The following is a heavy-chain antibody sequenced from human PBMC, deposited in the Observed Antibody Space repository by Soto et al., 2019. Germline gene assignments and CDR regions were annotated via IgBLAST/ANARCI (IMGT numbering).Heavy chain of an antibody. V-gene: IGHV4-31*03. D-gene: IGHD4-17*01. J-gene: IGHJ5*02. CDR1: GGYLSTGGNY. CDR2: ISYSGST. CDR3: ARESGDSNWLDP. Sequence: SETLSLTCTVSGGYLSTGGNYWTWIRQHPGKGLEWIGYISYSGSTYYNPSLKSRLTISLDTSKSQFSLMLTSVTAADTAVYYCARESGDSNWLDPWGQGTLVTVSS.